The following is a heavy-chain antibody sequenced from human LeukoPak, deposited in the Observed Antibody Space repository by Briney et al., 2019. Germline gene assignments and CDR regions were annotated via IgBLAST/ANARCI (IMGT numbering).Heavy chain of an antibody. J-gene: IGHJ4*02. V-gene: IGHV1-2*02. CDR2: INPNSGDT. D-gene: IGHD2-2*03. Sequence: ASLKVSCKASGYTFTGYYMHWVRQAPGQGLEWMGWINPNSGDTNYAQKFQGRVTMTRDTSISTAYMELSRLRSDDTAVYYCASGGGGYCSSTSCYWGQGTLVTVHS. CDR1: GYTFTGYY. CDR3: ASGGGGYCSSTSCY.